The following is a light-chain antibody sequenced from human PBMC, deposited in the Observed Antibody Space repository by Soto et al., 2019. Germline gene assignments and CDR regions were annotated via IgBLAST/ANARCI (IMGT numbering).Light chain of an antibody. J-gene: IGKJ3*01. Sequence: EIVMTQSPATLSVSPGERATLSCRASQSVSSNLACYQQKPGQAPRLLIYGPSTRATGIPARFSGSVSGTDITLTISSLQAEDFAVYCCQQYNNWPLFTFGRGTKVDIK. V-gene: IGKV3-15*01. CDR3: QQYNNWPLFT. CDR2: GPS. CDR1: QSVSSN.